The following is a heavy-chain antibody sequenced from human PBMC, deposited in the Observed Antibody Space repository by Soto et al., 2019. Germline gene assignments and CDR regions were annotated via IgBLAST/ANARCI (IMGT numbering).Heavy chain of an antibody. CDR3: ARDLAKGGGSAGFDY. CDR2: INPKSGGT. J-gene: IGHJ4*02. Sequence: QVQLVQSGAEVKKPGASVNVSCKASGYTFTVYDMHWVRQAPGQGLEWMGWINPKSGGTMYPQKFQGRVTMTWDTSISTADMALTRLRSDDTAVYYCARDLAKGGGSAGFDYWGQGTLVTVSS. CDR1: GYTFTVYD. V-gene: IGHV1-2*02. D-gene: IGHD2-15*01.